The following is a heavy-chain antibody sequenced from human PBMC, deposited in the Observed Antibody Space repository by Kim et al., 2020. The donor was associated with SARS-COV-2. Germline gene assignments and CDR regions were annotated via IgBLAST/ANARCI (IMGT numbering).Heavy chain of an antibody. V-gene: IGHV5-51*01. J-gene: IGHJ4*02. CDR3: ARGSPVYGSGSYGGNPDY. Sequence: GESLKISCKGSGYSFTSYWIGWVRQMPGKGLEWMGIIYPGDSDTRYSPSFQGQVTISADKSISTAYLQWSSLKASDTAMYYCARGSPVYGSGSYGGNPDYWGQGTLVTVSS. CDR2: IYPGDSDT. D-gene: IGHD3-10*01. CDR1: GYSFTSYW.